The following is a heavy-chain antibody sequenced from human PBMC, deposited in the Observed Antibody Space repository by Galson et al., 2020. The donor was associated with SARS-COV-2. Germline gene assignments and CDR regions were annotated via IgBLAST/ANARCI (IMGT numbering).Heavy chain of an antibody. CDR2: IYYSGST. V-gene: IGHV4-39*07. D-gene: IGHD6-19*01. CDR1: GGSISSSSYY. J-gene: IGHJ6*02. CDR3: ASQAVPHEDAYYYYGMDV. Sequence: ASETLSLTCTVSGGSISSSSYYWGWIRQPPGKGLEWIGSIYYSGSTYYNPSLKSRVTISVDTSKNQFSLKLSSVTAADTAVYYCASQAVPHEDAYYYYGMDVWGQGTTVTVSS.